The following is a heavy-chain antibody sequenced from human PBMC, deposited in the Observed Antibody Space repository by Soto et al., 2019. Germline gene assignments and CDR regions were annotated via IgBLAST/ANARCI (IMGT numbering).Heavy chain of an antibody. V-gene: IGHV1-69*01. CDR3: ARSTTYYDFWSGYY. Sequence: QVQLVQSGAEVKKPGSSVKVSCKASGATFSGYVIAGVRRAPGKGLEWMGGIIPIFGTANYAQKFQGRVTITADESTSTAYMELSSLRSEDTAVYYCARSTTYYDFWSGYYWGQGTLVTVSS. CDR1: GATFSGYV. CDR2: IIPIFGTA. J-gene: IGHJ4*02. D-gene: IGHD3-3*01.